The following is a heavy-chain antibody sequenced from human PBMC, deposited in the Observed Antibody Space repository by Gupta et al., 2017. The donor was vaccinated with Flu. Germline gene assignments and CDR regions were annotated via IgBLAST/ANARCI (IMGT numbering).Heavy chain of an antibody. V-gene: IGHV3-23*01. CDR1: FSSYA. CDR3: AESEASGNYDFDY. CDR2: ISGGGGST. J-gene: IGHJ4*02. D-gene: IGHD1-26*01. Sequence: FSSYAMSWVRQAPGKGLEWVSGISGGGGSTNYADSVKGRFTISRDNSKNTVYLQMNSLRAEDTAVYYCAESEASGNYDFDYWGQGTLVTVS.